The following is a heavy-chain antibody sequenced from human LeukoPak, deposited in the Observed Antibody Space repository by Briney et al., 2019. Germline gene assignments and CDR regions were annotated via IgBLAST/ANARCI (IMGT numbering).Heavy chain of an antibody. Sequence: GGSLRLSCAASGFTFSNYAMSWVRQAPGKGLEWVSAISDSASSTYYADSVKGRFTISRDNSKNTVYLQMNSLRAEDTAIYYCANHTLTPYPFAYWGQGTLVTVSS. V-gene: IGHV3-23*01. CDR1: GFTFSNYA. CDR3: ANHTLTPYPFAY. J-gene: IGHJ4*02. CDR2: ISDSASST. D-gene: IGHD4-17*01.